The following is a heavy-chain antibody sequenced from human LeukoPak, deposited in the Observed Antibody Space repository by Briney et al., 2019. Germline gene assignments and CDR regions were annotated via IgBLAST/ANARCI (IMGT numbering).Heavy chain of an antibody. Sequence: SVKVTCKASGFTFSNSAMQWVRQARGQRLEWIGWIVVGSGNTNYAQKFQERVTITRDMSTSTVYMELSSLRSEDTAVYYCVADVIYESDWGQGTLVTVSS. D-gene: IGHD2/OR15-2a*01. J-gene: IGHJ4*02. CDR2: IVVGSGNT. CDR3: VADVIYESD. V-gene: IGHV1-58*02. CDR1: GFTFSNSA.